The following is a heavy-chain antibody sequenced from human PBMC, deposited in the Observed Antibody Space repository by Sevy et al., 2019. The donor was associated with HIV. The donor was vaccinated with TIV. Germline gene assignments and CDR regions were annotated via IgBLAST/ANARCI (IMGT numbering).Heavy chain of an antibody. V-gene: IGHV3-23*01. J-gene: IGHJ5*02. CDR2: ISGSGGST. Sequence: GGSLRLSCAASGFTFSSYAMSWVRQAPGKGLEWVSAISGSGGSTYYADSVKGRFTISRDTSKNTLYLQMNSLRAEDVAVSDCAIDSGGDSYAFGKGDPWGQGTLVTVSS. D-gene: IGHD5-18*01. CDR3: AIDSGGDSYAFGKGDP. CDR1: GFTFSSYA.